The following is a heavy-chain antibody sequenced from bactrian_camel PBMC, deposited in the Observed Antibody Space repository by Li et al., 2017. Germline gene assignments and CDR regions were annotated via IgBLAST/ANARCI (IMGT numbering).Heavy chain of an antibody. CDR1: GLTYSRYC. Sequence: DVQLVESGGSLVQPGGSLTLSCAASGLTYSRYCMGWFRQAPGKRREPVAAIYTSDGNFDYADDVKGRFTISLDNSKNTVYLQMNSLKAEDTAMYYCAADGPRSTTRCAATITYTPRYVGQGTQVTVS. CDR2: IYTSDGNF. V-gene: IGHV3S40*01. J-gene: IGHJ4*01. D-gene: IGHD2*01.